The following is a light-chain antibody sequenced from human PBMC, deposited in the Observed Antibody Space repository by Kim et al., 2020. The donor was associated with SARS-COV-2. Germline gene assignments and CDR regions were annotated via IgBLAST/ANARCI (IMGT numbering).Light chain of an antibody. CDR3: QQYGDPPPWT. J-gene: IGKJ1*01. CDR1: QGVSADF. V-gene: IGKV3-20*01. CDR2: GAS. Sequence: SPGERVTISCRASQGVSADFLAWYQQRPGQAPGLLIHGASRRVSGIPDRCSGSGSGTEFTLTISRLEPEDVAVYYCQQYGDPPPWTFGQGTKVEI.